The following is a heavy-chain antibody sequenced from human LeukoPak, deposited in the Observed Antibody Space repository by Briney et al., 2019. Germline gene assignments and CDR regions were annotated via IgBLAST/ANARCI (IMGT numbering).Heavy chain of an antibody. CDR2: ISYDGSNK. CDR1: GFTFSSYA. V-gene: IGHV3-30-3*01. J-gene: IGHJ4*02. D-gene: IGHD2-2*03. Sequence: GGSLTLSCAASGFTFSSYAMHWVRQAPGKGLHWVAVISYDGSNKYYADSVKGRFTISRDNSKNTLYLQLNSLRPEDTALYYCARDGYCSSTGCSAYFFDSWGQGTLVPVSS. CDR3: ARDGYCSSTGCSAYFFDS.